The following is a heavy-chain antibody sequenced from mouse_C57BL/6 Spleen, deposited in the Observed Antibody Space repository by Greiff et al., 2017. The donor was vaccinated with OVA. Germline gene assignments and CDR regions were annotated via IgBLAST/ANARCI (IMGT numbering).Heavy chain of an antibody. CDR2: ISGGGGNT. D-gene: IGHD2-4*01. V-gene: IGHV5-9*01. CDR3: ARYYDYDGGDYFDY. J-gene: IGHJ2*01. Sequence: EVQGVESGGGLVKPGGSLKLSCAASGFTFSSYTMSWVRQTPEKRLEWVATISGGGGNTYYPDSVKGRFTISRDNAKNTLYLQMSSLRSEDTALYYCARYYDYDGGDYFDYWGQGTTLTVSS. CDR1: GFTFSSYT.